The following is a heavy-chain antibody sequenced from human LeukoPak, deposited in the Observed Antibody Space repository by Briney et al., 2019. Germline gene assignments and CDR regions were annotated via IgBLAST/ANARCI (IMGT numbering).Heavy chain of an antibody. J-gene: IGHJ6*02. Sequence: GGSLRLSCAASGFIVSSNYMNWVRQAPGKGLEWIAVPYSGGSAYYADSVKGRFTISRDNSKNTLYLQIYSLRAEDTAIYYCARDSETETGWYYYGMDVWGQGTTVTVSS. CDR1: GFIVSSNY. V-gene: IGHV3-53*01. CDR2: PYSGGSA. CDR3: ARDSETETGWYYYGMDV. D-gene: IGHD1-1*01.